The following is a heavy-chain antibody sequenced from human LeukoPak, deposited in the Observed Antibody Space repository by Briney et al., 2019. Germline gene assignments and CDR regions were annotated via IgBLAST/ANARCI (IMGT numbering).Heavy chain of an antibody. J-gene: IGHJ4*02. Sequence: SETLSLTCTVSGGSISSSSYYWGWIRQPPGKGLEWIGSMYYSGSTYYNPSLERRVTISVYTSKNQFSLKLTSVTAADTAVYYCARNYDFWSGYDYWGQGTLVTVSS. D-gene: IGHD3-3*01. CDR3: ARNYDFWSGYDY. V-gene: IGHV4-39*01. CDR1: GGSISSSSYY. CDR2: MYYSGST.